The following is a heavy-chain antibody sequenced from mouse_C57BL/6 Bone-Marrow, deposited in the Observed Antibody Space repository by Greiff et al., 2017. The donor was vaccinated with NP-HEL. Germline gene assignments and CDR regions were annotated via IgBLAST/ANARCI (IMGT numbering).Heavy chain of an antibody. CDR1: GFTFSDFY. CDR3: ARDADFDV. J-gene: IGHJ1*03. CDR2: SRNKANDYTT. Sequence: EVMLVESGGGLVQSGRSLRLSCATSGFTFSDFYMEWVRQAPGKGLEWIAASRNKANDYTTEYSASVKGRFIVSRDTSQSILYLQMNALRAEDTAIYYCARDADFDVWGRGTTVTVSS. V-gene: IGHV7-1*01.